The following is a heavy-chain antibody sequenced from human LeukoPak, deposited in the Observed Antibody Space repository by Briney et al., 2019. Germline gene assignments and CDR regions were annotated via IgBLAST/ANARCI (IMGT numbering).Heavy chain of an antibody. Sequence: GGSLRLSCEASGFTFSTFAMIWVRQPPGKGLEWVSSIFPSVGEIHYADSVRGRFTISRDNSKSTLSLQMNSLIAEATAIYYCARDGSRFGETTFEYWGQGTLVTVSS. CDR1: GFTFSTFA. J-gene: IGHJ4*02. V-gene: IGHV3-23*01. D-gene: IGHD3-10*01. CDR3: ARDGSRFGETTFEY. CDR2: IFPSVGEI.